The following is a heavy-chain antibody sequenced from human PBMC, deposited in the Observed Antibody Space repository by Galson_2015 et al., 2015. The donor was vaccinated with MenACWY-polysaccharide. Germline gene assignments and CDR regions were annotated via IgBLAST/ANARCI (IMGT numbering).Heavy chain of an antibody. CDR1: GFTFSSYS. J-gene: IGHJ4*02. CDR3: ARVLKGLVGATPDY. V-gene: IGHV3-48*02. CDR2: ISSGGTI. D-gene: IGHD1-26*01. Sequence: SLRLSCAASGFTFSSYSMNWVRQAPGKGLEWVSYISSGGTIYYADSVKGRFTISRDNAKNSLYLQMNSLRDDDTAVYYCARVLKGLVGATPDYWGQGTLSPSPQ.